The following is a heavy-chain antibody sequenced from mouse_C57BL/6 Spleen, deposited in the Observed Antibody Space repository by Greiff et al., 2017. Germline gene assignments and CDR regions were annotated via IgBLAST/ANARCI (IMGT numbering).Heavy chain of an antibody. V-gene: IGHV1-5*01. CDR1: GYTFTSYW. CDR3: TRTDYYGSSYQAMDY. D-gene: IGHD1-1*01. CDR2: IYPGNSDT. Sequence: EVQLQQSGTVLARPGASVKMSCKTSGYTFTSYWMHWVKQRPGQGLEWIGAIYPGNSDTSYNQKFKGKAKLTAVTSASTAYMELSSLTNEDSAVYCCTRTDYYGSSYQAMDYWGQGTSVTVSS. J-gene: IGHJ4*01.